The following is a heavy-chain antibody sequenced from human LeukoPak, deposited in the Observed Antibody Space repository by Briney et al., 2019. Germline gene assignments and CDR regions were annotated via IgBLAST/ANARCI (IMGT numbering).Heavy chain of an antibody. J-gene: IGHJ4*02. CDR1: GFTLSSYW. CDR3: ARDHALIAVAGTSYYFDY. CDR2: IKQDGSEK. Sequence: GGSLRLSCAASGFTLSSYWMSWVRQAPGKGLEWVANIKQDGSEKYYVDSVKGRFTISRDNAKNSLYLQMNSLRAEDTAVYYCARDHALIAVAGTSYYFDYWGQGTLVTVSS. V-gene: IGHV3-7*03. D-gene: IGHD6-19*01.